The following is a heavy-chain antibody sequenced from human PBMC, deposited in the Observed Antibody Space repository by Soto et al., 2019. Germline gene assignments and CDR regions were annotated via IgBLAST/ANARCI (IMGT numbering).Heavy chain of an antibody. CDR1: GFTFSSYA. J-gene: IGHJ6*02. V-gene: IGHV3-30-3*01. D-gene: IGHD6-19*01. CDR3: ASRISGWYALPYYYYGMDV. Sequence: QVQLVECGGGVVQPGRSLRLSCAASGFTFSSYAMHWVRQAPGKGLEWVAVISYDGSNKYYADSVKGRFTISRDNSKNTLYLQMNRLRAADTAVYYCASRISGWYALPYYYYGMDVWGRRTTVTVSS. CDR2: ISYDGSNK.